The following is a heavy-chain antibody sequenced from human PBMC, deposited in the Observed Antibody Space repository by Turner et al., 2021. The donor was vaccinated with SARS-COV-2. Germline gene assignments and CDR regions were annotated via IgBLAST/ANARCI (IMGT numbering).Heavy chain of an antibody. CDR1: GFTLSSYS. V-gene: IGHV3-48*01. CDR2: ISSSSSTI. D-gene: IGHD6-19*01. J-gene: IGHJ4*02. Sequence: EVQLVESGGGLVQPGGSLRLSCAASGFTLSSYSMNWVRQAPGKGLEWVSYISSSSSTIYYADSVKGRFTISRDNAKNSLYLQMNSLRAEDTAVYYCARDLGSIAVANWGQGTLVTVSS. CDR3: ARDLGSIAVAN.